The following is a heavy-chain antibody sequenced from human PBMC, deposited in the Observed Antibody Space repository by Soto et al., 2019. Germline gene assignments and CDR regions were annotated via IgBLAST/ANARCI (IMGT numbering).Heavy chain of an antibody. CDR1: DLSIRGYY. CDR3: ARISSVDPYGYVNGGLDG. J-gene: IGHJ6*02. D-gene: IGHD5-18*01. CDR2: FYHSGNS. Sequence: PSATLSLTGRVFDLSIRGYYLLLIRQSPEKGLEWIAYFYHSGNSNYNPSLKSRVTISVDTSKNQLSLSLRSVTAADTAVYFCARISSVDPYGYVNGGLDGWGQANTVAVS. V-gene: IGHV4-59*01.